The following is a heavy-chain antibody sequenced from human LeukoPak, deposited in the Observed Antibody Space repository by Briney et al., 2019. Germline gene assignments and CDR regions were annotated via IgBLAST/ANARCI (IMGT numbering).Heavy chain of an antibody. Sequence: KPSETLSLTCTVSGGSITTSSYYWGWIRQPPGKGLEWIGTIYYSGSAYYNPSLKSRVTISVDTSKNQFSLKLSSVTAADTAVYYCARTSRGITVALKEDAFDIWGQGTMVTVSS. D-gene: IGHD3-10*01. CDR1: GGSITTSSYY. CDR3: ARTSRGITVALKEDAFDI. CDR2: IYYSGSA. V-gene: IGHV4-39*01. J-gene: IGHJ3*02.